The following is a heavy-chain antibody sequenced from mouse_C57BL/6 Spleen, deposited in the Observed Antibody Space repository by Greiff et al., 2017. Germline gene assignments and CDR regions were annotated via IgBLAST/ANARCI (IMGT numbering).Heavy chain of an antibody. CDR1: GYAFSSYW. CDR2: IYPGDGDT. V-gene: IGHV1-80*01. D-gene: IGHD1-1*01. Sequence: VQLQQSGAELVKPGASVKISCKASGYAFSSYWMNWVKQRPGKGLEWIGQIYPGDGDTNYNGKFKGKATLTADKSSSTAYMQLSSLTSEDSAVYFCARSAYGSSLWFAYWGQGTLVTVSA. J-gene: IGHJ3*01. CDR3: ARSAYGSSLWFAY.